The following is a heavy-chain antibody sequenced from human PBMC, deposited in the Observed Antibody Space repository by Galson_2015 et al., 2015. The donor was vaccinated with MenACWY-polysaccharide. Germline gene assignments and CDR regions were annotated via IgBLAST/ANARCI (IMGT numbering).Heavy chain of an antibody. J-gene: IGHJ4*02. CDR2: IKQDGSEK. CDR3: ARDRPTHQQLVEFDY. V-gene: IGHV3-7*01. D-gene: IGHD6-13*01. Sequence: SLRLSCAASGFTFSGYWMSWVRQVPGKGLEWVANIKQDGSEKYYVDSVKGRFTISRDNAKNSLYLHLNSLRAEDTAMYYCARDRPTHQQLVEFDYWGQGTLVTVSS. CDR1: GFTFSGYW.